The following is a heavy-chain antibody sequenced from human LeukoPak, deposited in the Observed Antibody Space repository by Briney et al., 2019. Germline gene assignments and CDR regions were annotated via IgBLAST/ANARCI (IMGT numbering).Heavy chain of an antibody. CDR1: GFTFSNYW. CDR2: INQDASTK. D-gene: IGHD1-26*01. V-gene: IGHV3-7*01. CDR3: ARDQSGNLDY. Sequence: GGSLRLSCAASGFTFSNYWMHWVRQAPGKGVEWVANINQDASTKHYVDSVKGRFTISRDNAKNSLYLQMNSLRAEDTAVYYCARDQSGNLDYWGQGTLVTVSA. J-gene: IGHJ4*02.